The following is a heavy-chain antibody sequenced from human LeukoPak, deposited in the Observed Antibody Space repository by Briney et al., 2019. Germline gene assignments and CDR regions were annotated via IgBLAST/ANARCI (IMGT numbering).Heavy chain of an antibody. CDR2: ISTSGNYI. CDR1: GFTVRDYS. V-gene: IGHV3-21*01. Sequence: AGGSLRLSCAASGFTVRDYSMNWVRQAPGKGLEWVSYISTSGNYIYYADSVKGRFTISRDNAKNSLYLQMHSLRAEDTALYYCARGAYNSGGTHENWGQGTLVTVSS. CDR3: ARGAYNSGGTHEN. D-gene: IGHD3-22*01. J-gene: IGHJ4*02.